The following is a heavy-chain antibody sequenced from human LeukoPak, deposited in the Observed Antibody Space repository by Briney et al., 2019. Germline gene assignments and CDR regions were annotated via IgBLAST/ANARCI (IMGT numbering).Heavy chain of an antibody. CDR3: ASLGYSSGYSVDY. Sequence: ASVKVSCKASGCTFTGYYMHWVRQAPGQGLEWMGRINPNSGGTNYAQKFQGRVTMTRDTSISTAYMELSRLRSDDTAVYYCASLGYSSGYSVDYWGQGTLVTVSS. V-gene: IGHV1-2*06. D-gene: IGHD3-22*01. CDR2: INPNSGGT. CDR1: GCTFTGYY. J-gene: IGHJ4*02.